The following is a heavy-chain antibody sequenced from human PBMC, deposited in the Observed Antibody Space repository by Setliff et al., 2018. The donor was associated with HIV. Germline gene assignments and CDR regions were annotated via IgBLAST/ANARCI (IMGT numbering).Heavy chain of an antibody. CDR3: ARDVSWRVRTYIDY. CDR1: GYTFSSYA. D-gene: IGHD3-3*01. Sequence: ASVKVSCKASGYTFSSYAMTWVRQAPGKGLEWVSAISGSGDSTYYADSVKGRFTISRDNAKNSLYLQMNSLTAEDTAVYYCARDVSWRVRTYIDYWGQGALVTVSS. V-gene: IGHV3-23*01. CDR2: ISGSGDST. J-gene: IGHJ4*02.